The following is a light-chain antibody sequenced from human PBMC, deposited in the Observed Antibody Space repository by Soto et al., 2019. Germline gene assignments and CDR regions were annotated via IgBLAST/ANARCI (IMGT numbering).Light chain of an antibody. CDR2: GVS. CDR1: QTVSDDY. V-gene: IGKV3-20*01. Sequence: EIVLTQSPGTLSLSPGERATLSCRASQTVSDDYFAWYQQKPGQAPRLLIYGVSNRAAGIPDRFSGRGSGTDFTLIISRLEPEDFAVYYCQQYGSSPPLTFGGGTKVDIK. CDR3: QQYGSSPPLT. J-gene: IGKJ4*01.